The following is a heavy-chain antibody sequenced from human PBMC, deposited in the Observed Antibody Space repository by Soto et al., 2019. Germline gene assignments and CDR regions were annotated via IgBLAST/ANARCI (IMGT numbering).Heavy chain of an antibody. J-gene: IGHJ4*02. CDR1: GGSISSGDYY. CDR2: IYYSGST. D-gene: IGHD3-22*01. Sequence: SETLSLTCTVSGGSISSGDYYWSWIRQPPGKGLEWIGYIYYSGSTYYNPSLKSRVTISVDTSKNQFSLKLSSVTAADTAVYYCARVPHYYDSSGYLGMYYFDNWGQGTQVTVSS. V-gene: IGHV4-30-4*01. CDR3: ARVPHYYDSSGYLGMYYFDN.